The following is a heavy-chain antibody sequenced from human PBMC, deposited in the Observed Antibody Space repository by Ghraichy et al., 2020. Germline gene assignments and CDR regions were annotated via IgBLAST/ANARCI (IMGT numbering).Heavy chain of an antibody. CDR1: GGSVSSGSYY. Sequence: SETLSLTCTVSGGSVSSGSYYWSWIRQPPGKGLEWIGYIYYSGSTNYNPSLKSRVTISVDTSKNQFSLKLSSVTAADTAVYYCARVLKWGYSSSSFGLYYFDYWGQGTLVTVSS. CDR3: ARVLKWGYSSSSFGLYYFDY. CDR2: IYYSGST. D-gene: IGHD6-6*01. J-gene: IGHJ4*02. V-gene: IGHV4-61*01.